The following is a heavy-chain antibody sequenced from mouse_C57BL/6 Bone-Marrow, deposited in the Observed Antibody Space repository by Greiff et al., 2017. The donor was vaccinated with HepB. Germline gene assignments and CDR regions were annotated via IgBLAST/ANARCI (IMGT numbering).Heavy chain of an antibody. CDR3: ARRYYYGSSYFDY. V-gene: IGHV1-52*01. CDR1: GYTFTSYW. CDR2: IDPSDSET. Sequence: QVQLQQPGAELVRPGSSVKLSCKASGYTFTSYWMHWVKQRPIQGLEWIGNIDPSDSETHYNQKFKDKATLTVDKSSSTAYMQLSSLTSEDSAVYYCARRYYYGSSYFDYWGQGTTRTVSS. J-gene: IGHJ2*01. D-gene: IGHD1-1*01.